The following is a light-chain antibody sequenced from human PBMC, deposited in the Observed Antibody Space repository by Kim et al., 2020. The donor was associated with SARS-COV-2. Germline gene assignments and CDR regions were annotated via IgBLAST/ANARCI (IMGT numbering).Light chain of an antibody. CDR3: QQYGSSPSYS. CDR1: QSVSSCY. J-gene: IGKJ2*03. Sequence: SPAERATLSCRASQSVSSCYLAWYQQKPGQAPRLLIYGASSRATGIPDRFSGSGSGTDFTLTISRLEPEDFAVYYCQQYGSSPSYSFGQGTKLEI. CDR2: GAS. V-gene: IGKV3-20*01.